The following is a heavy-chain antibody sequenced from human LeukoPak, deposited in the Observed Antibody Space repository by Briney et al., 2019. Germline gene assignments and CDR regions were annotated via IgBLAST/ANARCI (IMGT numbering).Heavy chain of an antibody. CDR1: GYTFTSYG. V-gene: IGHV1-18*01. CDR3: ARSRYFDWLPDY. J-gene: IGHJ4*02. Sequence: GASVKVSCKASGYTFTSYGISWVRQAPGQGLEWMGWISGYNGNTNYAQKLQGRVTMTTDTSTSTAYMELSSLRSEDTAVYYCARSRYFDWLPDYWGQGTLVTVSS. D-gene: IGHD3-9*01. CDR2: ISGYNGNT.